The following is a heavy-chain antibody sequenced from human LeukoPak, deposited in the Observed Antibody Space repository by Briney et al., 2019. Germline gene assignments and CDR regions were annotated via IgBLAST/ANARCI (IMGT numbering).Heavy chain of an antibody. D-gene: IGHD3-22*01. CDR1: GGSFRGYY. CDR3: ARQAPRDSSGYYLLQFGAFDI. CDR2: INHSGST. V-gene: IGHV4-34*01. J-gene: IGHJ3*02. Sequence: SETLSLTCAVYGGSFRGYYWCWIRQPPGKGLEWIGEINHSGSTNYNPSLKSRVTISVDTSKNQFSLKLSSVTAADTAVYYCARQAPRDSSGYYLLQFGAFDIWGQGTMVTVSS.